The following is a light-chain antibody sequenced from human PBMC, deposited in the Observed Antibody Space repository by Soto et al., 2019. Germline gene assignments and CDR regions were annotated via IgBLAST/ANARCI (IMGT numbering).Light chain of an antibody. CDR1: QSLVYGDGNTY. CDR2: KVS. V-gene: IGKV2-30*01. J-gene: IGKJ1*01. Sequence: EVVLTQSPLSLPVTLGEPASISCTSGQSLVYGDGNTYLNWFQQRPGQSPRRLIYKVSNRESGVPDRFSGSGSGTDFTLRISRVEAEDVGVYYCMQGTHRPYTWTFGQGTKVEIK. CDR3: MQGTHRPYTWT.